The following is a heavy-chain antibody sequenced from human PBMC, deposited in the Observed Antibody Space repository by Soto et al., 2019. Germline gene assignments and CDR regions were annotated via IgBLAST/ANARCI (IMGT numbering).Heavy chain of an antibody. Sequence: GGSLRLSCAASGFTFSSYWMHWVRQAPGKGLVWVSRINSDGSSTSYADSVKGRFTISRDNAKNTLYLQMNSLRAEDTAVYYCARPYCSCTSCYEPYFDYWGQGTLVTVSS. CDR1: GFTFSSYW. CDR3: ARPYCSCTSCYEPYFDY. J-gene: IGHJ4*02. V-gene: IGHV3-74*01. D-gene: IGHD2-2*01. CDR2: INSDGSST.